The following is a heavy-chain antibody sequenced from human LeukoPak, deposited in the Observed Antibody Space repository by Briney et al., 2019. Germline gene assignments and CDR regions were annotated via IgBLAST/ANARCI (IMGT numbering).Heavy chain of an antibody. CDR2: IYSSGST. V-gene: IGHV4-61*02. Sequence: SGTLSLTCAVSGGSISSGSYYWSWIRQPAGQGLEWIGRIYSSGSTNYNPSLKSRVTISQDTSKNQVSLKLSSVTAADTAVYYCARDPRYSSSAHVFDIWGQGTMVTVSS. J-gene: IGHJ3*02. CDR3: ARDPRYSSSAHVFDI. CDR1: GGSISSGSYY. D-gene: IGHD6-6*01.